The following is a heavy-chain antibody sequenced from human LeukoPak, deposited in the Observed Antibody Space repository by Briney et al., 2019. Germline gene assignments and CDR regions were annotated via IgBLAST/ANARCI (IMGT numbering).Heavy chain of an antibody. V-gene: IGHV3-74*01. J-gene: IGHJ3*02. CDR2: INSDGSNT. Sequence: GGSLRLSCAASGFSFSSYWMHWVRQVPGTGLVWVSRINSDGSNTNYADSVKGRFTISRDNAKNTLYLQMNSLRAEDTAVYYCVRWGLGKGEAFDIWGQGTMVTVSS. CDR3: VRWGLGKGEAFDI. CDR1: GFSFSSYW. D-gene: IGHD3-16*01.